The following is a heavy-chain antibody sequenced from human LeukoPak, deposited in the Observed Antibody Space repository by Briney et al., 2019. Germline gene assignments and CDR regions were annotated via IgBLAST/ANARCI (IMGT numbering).Heavy chain of an antibody. V-gene: IGHV4-59*01. CDR2: IHSSGST. CDR3: ARRYDSRGYYFDH. CDR1: GDSISGYY. Sequence: SETLSLTCTVSGDSISGYYWSWIRQPPGKGLEWIGYIHSSGSTNYNSSLKSRVTISIDASKNQFSLKLNSVTAADTAVYYCARRYDSRGYYFDHWGQGTLVTVTS. D-gene: IGHD3-22*01. J-gene: IGHJ4*02.